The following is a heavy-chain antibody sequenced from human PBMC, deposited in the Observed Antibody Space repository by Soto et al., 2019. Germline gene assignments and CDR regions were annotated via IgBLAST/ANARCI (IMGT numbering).Heavy chain of an antibody. Sequence: EVQLVESGGTLVQPGGSLRLSCAASGFTFSSYTMNWVRQAPGKGLEWISYISSSSRTINYADSVRGRFTVSRDNAKDTIFLQMTSLRQEDTGLYFCARARPFFGSESRLGGPMIPYCFDHIGQGTLVTVSS. CDR3: ARARPFFGSESRLGGPMIPYCFDH. V-gene: IGHV3-48*02. J-gene: IGHJ4*02. CDR2: ISSSSRTI. CDR1: GFTFSSYT. D-gene: IGHD3-3*02.